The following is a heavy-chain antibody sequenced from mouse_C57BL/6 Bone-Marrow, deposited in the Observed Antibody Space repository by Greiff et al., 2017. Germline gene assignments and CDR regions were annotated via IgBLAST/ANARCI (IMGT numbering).Heavy chain of an antibody. CDR2: SYPRSGNT. D-gene: IGHD2-1*01. CDR3: ARARYGNYPYYAMDY. J-gene: IGHJ4*01. CDR1: GYTFTSYG. Sequence: HVQLQQSGAELARPGASVKLSCKASGYTFTSYGISWVKQRTGQGLGWIGESYPRSGNTYYNEKFKGKATLPADKSSSTAYMELRSLTSEDSAVYFCARARYGNYPYYAMDYWGQGTSVTVSS. V-gene: IGHV1-81*01.